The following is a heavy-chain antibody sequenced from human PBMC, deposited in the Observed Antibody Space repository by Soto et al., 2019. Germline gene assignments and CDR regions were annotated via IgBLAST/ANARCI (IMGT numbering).Heavy chain of an antibody. CDR1: GFTFSSYA. J-gene: IGHJ6*02. CDR3: AREVYRYGFYYHYGMEV. D-gene: IGHD5-18*01. V-gene: IGHV3-30-3*01. CDR2: ISYDGSNK. Sequence: PGGSLRLSCAASGFTFSSYAMHWVRQAPGKGLEWVAVISYDGSNKYYADSVKGRFTISRDNSKNTLYLQMNSLRAEDTAVYYCAREVYRYGFYYHYGMEVWGQGTTVTGSS.